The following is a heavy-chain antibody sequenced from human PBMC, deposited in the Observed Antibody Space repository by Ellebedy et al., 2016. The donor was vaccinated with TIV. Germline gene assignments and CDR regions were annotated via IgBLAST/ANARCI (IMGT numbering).Heavy chain of an antibody. V-gene: IGHV3-30*01. CDR3: ARGGYYYGMDV. J-gene: IGHJ6*02. CDR1: GFTFSSYA. CDR2: ISYDGSNE. Sequence: GESLKISCVASGFTFSSYAMHWVRQAPGKGLEWVAVISYDGSNEDYADSVKGRFTISRDNSKNTLYLQMNSLRAEDTAVYYCARGGYYYGMDVWGQGTTVTVSS.